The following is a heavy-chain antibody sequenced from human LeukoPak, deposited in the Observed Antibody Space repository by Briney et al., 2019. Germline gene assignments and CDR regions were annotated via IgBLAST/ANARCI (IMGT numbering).Heavy chain of an antibody. Sequence: PSETLSLTCAVYGGSFSGYYWSWIRQPPGKGLEWIGEINHSGSTNYNPSLKSRVTISVDTSKNQFSLKLSSVTAADTAVYYCASSFYGDFAVMDVWGKGTTVTVST. D-gene: IGHD4-17*01. CDR3: ASSFYGDFAVMDV. CDR1: GGSFSGYY. V-gene: IGHV4-34*01. CDR2: INHSGST. J-gene: IGHJ6*04.